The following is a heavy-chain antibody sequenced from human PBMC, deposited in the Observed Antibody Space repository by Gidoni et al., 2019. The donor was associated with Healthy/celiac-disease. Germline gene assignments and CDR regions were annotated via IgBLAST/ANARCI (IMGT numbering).Heavy chain of an antibody. J-gene: IGHJ4*02. CDR1: GGSISSSSYH. CDR3: ARHPRWLRGGFDY. D-gene: IGHD3-10*01. Sequence: LSLTCPVSGGSISSSSYHWGWIPQPPGKGLEWIGSIYYSGSTYYNPSLKRRVTISVDTSKNQFSLKLSSVTAADTAVYYCARHPRWLRGGFDYWGQGTLVTVSS. CDR2: IYYSGST. V-gene: IGHV4-39*01.